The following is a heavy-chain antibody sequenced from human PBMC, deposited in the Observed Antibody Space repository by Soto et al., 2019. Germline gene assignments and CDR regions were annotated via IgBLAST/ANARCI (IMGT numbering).Heavy chain of an antibody. Sequence: PSETLSLTCAVFGESFSGYYWTWIRQPPGKGLEWIGEINHSGSTNYNPSLKSRVTMSVDTSKNQFSLKLSSLTAADTAVYYCARGFDYYGSGSPLGMDVWGQGNTVTDSS. CDR2: INHSGST. V-gene: IGHV4-34*01. CDR3: ARGFDYYGSGSPLGMDV. J-gene: IGHJ6*02. D-gene: IGHD3-10*01. CDR1: GESFSGYY.